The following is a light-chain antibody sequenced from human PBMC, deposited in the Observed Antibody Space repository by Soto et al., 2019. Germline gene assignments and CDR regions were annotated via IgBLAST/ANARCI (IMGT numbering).Light chain of an antibody. CDR1: ESISVW. CDR2: EAS. Sequence: DILMTQSPSTLSASVGDRVTITCRASESISVWLAWYQQKPGKAPKLLIYEASILESWVPSRFSGTGSGTEFPLTISSLQPNDFATYYCQQSKTKLWTFGQGTRVEV. J-gene: IGKJ1*01. V-gene: IGKV1-5*01. CDR3: QQSKTKLWT.